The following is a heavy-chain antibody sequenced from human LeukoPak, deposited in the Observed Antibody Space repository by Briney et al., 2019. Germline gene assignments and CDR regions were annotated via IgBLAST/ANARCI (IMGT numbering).Heavy chain of an antibody. D-gene: IGHD6-19*01. Sequence: PSGTLSLTCTVSGGSISSYYWSWIRQPPGKGLEWIGYIYYSGSTNYNPSLKSRVTISVDTSKNQFSLKLSSVTAADTAVYYCARVGSGWWDYYYYMDVWGKGTTVTVSS. V-gene: IGHV4-59*01. CDR2: IYYSGST. CDR1: GGSISSYY. CDR3: ARVGSGWWDYYYYMDV. J-gene: IGHJ6*03.